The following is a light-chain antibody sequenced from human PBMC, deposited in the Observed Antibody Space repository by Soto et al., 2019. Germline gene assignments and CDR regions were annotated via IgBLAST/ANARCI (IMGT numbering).Light chain of an antibody. V-gene: IGKV3-20*01. CDR3: QQYGSSPAVT. J-gene: IGKJ4*01. CDR1: QSVSSSY. CDR2: GAS. Sequence: EIVLTQSPATLSLSPGERATLSCRASQSVSSSYLAWYQQKPGQAPRLLIYGASSRATGIPDRFSGSGSGTDFTLTISRLEPEDFAVYYCQQYGSSPAVTFGGGTKVDIK.